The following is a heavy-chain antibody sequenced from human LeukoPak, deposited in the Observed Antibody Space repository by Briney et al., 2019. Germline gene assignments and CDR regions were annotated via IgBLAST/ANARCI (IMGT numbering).Heavy chain of an antibody. J-gene: IGHJ4*02. Sequence: SETLSLTCAVYGGSFSGYYWSWIRQPPGKGLEWIGEINHSGSTNYNPSLKSRVTISVDTSKNQFSLKLSSVTAADTAVYYCARGPDHVVPAASFDYWGQGTLVTVSS. CDR3: ARGPDHVVPAASFDY. V-gene: IGHV4-34*01. D-gene: IGHD2-2*01. CDR1: GGSFSGYY. CDR2: INHSGST.